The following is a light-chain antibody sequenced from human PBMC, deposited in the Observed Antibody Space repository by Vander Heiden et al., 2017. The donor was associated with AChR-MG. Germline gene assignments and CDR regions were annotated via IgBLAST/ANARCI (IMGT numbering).Light chain of an antibody. Sequence: SYELTQPPSVSVSPGQTATITCSGNKLGDKFACWYQQKPGQSPVLVIYQDDKRPSGIPERFSGSNSGDTATLTITGTQDVDEADYFCRAWDSRAAVFGGGTKLTVL. CDR3: RAWDSRAAV. CDR1: KLGDKF. J-gene: IGLJ2*01. V-gene: IGLV3-1*01. CDR2: QDD.